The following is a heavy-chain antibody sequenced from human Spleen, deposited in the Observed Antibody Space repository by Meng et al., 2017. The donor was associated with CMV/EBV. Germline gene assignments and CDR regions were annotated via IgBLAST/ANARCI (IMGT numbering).Heavy chain of an antibody. V-gene: IGHV1-18*01. Sequence: ASVKVSCKASGYTFTSYGISWVRQAPGQGIEWMGWISAYNGNTNYAQKLQGRVTLTTDTSTSTADMELRSLRCDGTAVASCARGGGSGGGYYDFWSGYRYYYGMDVWGQGTTVTVSS. CDR2: ISAYNGNT. J-gene: IGHJ6*02. CDR3: ARGGGSGGGYYDFWSGYRYYYGMDV. CDR1: GYTFTSYG. D-gene: IGHD3-3*01.